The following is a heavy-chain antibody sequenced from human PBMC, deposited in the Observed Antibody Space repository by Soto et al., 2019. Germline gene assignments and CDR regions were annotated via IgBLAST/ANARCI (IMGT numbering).Heavy chain of an antibody. CDR3: TTGIGGGKRPDF. Sequence: EVQLVESGGGLVKPGGSLRLSCAVSGFTFSNAWMSWVRQAPGKGLEWVGRIKSEIDGGTTDYAAPVKGRLIISRDDAKNTMDLEMSSLISEATAVYYCTTGIGGGKRPDFSGRGTLVTVSS. V-gene: IGHV3-15*01. CDR1: GFTFSNAW. D-gene: IGHD1-26*01. J-gene: IGHJ4*02. CDR2: IKSEIDGGTT.